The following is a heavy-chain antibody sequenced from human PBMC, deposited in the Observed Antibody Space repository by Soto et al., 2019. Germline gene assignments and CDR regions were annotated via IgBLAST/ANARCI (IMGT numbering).Heavy chain of an antibody. CDR2: ISSSSSYI. CDR3: ARCCSGGSRDY. J-gene: IGHJ4*02. V-gene: IGHV3-21*01. CDR1: GFTFSSYS. D-gene: IGHD2-15*01. Sequence: PGGSLRLSCAASGFTFSSYSMSWVRRAPGKGLEWVSSISSSSSYIYYADSVKGRFTISRDNAKNSLYLQMNSLRAEDTAVYYCARCCSGGSRDYWGQGTLVTLSS.